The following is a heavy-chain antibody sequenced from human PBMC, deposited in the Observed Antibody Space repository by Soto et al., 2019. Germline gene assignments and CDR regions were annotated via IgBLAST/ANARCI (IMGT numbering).Heavy chain of an antibody. CDR2: MYNTGST. Sequence: SATLSLTCTVSGPSISGYYWSWIPQPPGKGLEWIGYMYNTGSTVYNPSFKSRVTISVDTSKNQFSLKLNSVTAADTAVYYCARDLWGYCGTDCYPLDVWGQGTTVT. V-gene: IGHV4-59*01. CDR3: ARDLWGYCGTDCYPLDV. D-gene: IGHD2-21*02. CDR1: GPSISGYY. J-gene: IGHJ6*02.